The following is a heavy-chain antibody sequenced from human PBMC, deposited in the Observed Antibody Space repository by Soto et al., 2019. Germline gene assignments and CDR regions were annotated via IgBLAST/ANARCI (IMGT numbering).Heavy chain of an antibody. D-gene: IGHD3-3*01. V-gene: IGHV4-39*01. J-gene: IGHJ5*02. Sequence: PSETLSLTCTVSGGSISSGNYFWGWIRQPPGKGLEWIGTISYNGTTYFNPSLKSRVSTSVDTSKNQLSLTLRSVTAADTAIYYCARGITIFGVIWFDPWGQGTLVTVSS. CDR2: ISYNGTT. CDR3: ARGITIFGVIWFDP. CDR1: GGSISSGNYF.